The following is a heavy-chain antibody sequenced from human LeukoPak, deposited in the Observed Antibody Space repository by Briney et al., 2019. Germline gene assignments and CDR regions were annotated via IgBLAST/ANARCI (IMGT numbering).Heavy chain of an antibody. Sequence: ASVKVSCKASGDTFSSYAISWVRQAPGQGLEWMGRIIPTFGTANYAQKFQGRVTITTDESTSTAYMELSSLRSEDTAAYYCARVAGSGPEAYYFAYWGKGPLVTVSS. D-gene: IGHD1-26*01. CDR1: GDTFSSYA. CDR2: IIPTFGTA. CDR3: ARVAGSGPEAYYFAY. J-gene: IGHJ4*02. V-gene: IGHV1-69*05.